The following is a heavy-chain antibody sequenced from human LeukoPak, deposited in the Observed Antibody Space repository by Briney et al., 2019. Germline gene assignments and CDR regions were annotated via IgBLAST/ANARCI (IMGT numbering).Heavy chain of an antibody. D-gene: IGHD3-10*01. V-gene: IGHV3-21*04. CDR3: AIAGGGAFDH. CDR1: GFTFSTYS. Sequence: GGSLRLSCEASGFTFSTYSMSWVRQAPGKGLEWVSSISSRGDFIHHADSVKGRFTISRDNAKNSLYLEMNSLRAEDTAVYYCAIAGGGAFDHWGQGTLVTVSS. J-gene: IGHJ4*02. CDR2: ISSRGDFI.